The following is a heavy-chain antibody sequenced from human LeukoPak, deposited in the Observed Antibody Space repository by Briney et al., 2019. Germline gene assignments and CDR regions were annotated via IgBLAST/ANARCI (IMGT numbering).Heavy chain of an antibody. J-gene: IGHJ6*02. D-gene: IGHD2-15*01. CDR1: GFTFSSYT. CDR2: ISSNGGST. Sequence: PGGSLRLSCAAPGFTFSSYTMHWVRQAPGKGLEYVSAISSNGGSTYYANSVKGRFTISRDNSKNTLYLQMGSLRGEDMAVYYCAKGKGYCSGGSCQYYYGMDVWGQGTTVTVSS. V-gene: IGHV3-64*01. CDR3: AKGKGYCSGGSCQYYYGMDV.